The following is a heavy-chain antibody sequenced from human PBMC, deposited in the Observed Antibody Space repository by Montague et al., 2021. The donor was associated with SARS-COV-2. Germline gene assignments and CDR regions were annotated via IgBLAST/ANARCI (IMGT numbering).Heavy chain of an antibody. CDR1: GGSFSGYY. Sequence: SETLSLTCAVYGGSFSGYYWSWIRQPPGKGLEWIGEINHSGSTNYNPSLKSGVTISVDTSKNQFSLKLSSVTAADTAVYYCARDRRTITMVRGVTHWFDPWGQGTLVTVSS. J-gene: IGHJ5*02. CDR2: INHSGST. V-gene: IGHV4-34*01. CDR3: ARDRRTITMVRGVTHWFDP. D-gene: IGHD3-10*01.